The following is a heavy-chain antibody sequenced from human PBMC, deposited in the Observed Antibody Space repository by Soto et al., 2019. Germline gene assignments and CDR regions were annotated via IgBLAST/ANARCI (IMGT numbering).Heavy chain of an antibody. CDR3: AVNGGGRPQYNYYGMDV. Sequence: GEALKISCKSSGYSFTSYWIGWERQMPGKVLEWMGILYPGDSDTRYSPSFQGLVTISADKSISTAYLQWSSLKASDTAMYYCAVNGGGRPQYNYYGMDVWGQGXTVTVYS. D-gene: IGHD2-15*01. CDR1: GYSFTSYW. J-gene: IGHJ6*02. CDR2: LYPGDSDT. V-gene: IGHV5-51*01.